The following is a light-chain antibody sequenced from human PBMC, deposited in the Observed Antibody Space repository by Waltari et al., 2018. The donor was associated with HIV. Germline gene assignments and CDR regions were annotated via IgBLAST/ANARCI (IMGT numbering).Light chain of an antibody. J-gene: IGKJ1*01. CDR2: DAS. CDR1: QSVSSY. Sequence: EFVLNQSPPPLFLPPGEEPPPPCRASQSVSSYLAWYQQKPGQAPRLLIYDASNRATGIPARFSGSGSGTDFTLTISSLEPEDFAVYYCQQRSNWPPWTFGQGTKVEIK. CDR3: QQRSNWPPWT. V-gene: IGKV3-11*01.